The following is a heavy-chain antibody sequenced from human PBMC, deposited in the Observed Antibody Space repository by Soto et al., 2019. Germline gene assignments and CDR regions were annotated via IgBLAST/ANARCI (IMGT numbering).Heavy chain of an antibody. CDR1: GFTFRSYW. Sequence: EGQLVESGGGLVQPGGSLRLSCQVSGFTFRSYWMTWVRRAPGKGLEWVANISLDGSEKYYVYAVKGRFTISRDTAKNSLHLELPILRANDTAVYYCARGAMAGNKVPGDWGQGTLVTVS. J-gene: IGHJ1*01. D-gene: IGHD1-1*01. V-gene: IGHV3-7*05. CDR2: ISLDGSEK. CDR3: ARGAMAGNKVPGD.